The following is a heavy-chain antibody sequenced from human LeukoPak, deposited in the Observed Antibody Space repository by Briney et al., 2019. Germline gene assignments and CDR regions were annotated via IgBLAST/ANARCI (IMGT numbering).Heavy chain of an antibody. CDR2: IIPIFGTA. D-gene: IGHD2-2*01. CDR3: ARGPAAMGNPTDWFDP. Sequence: ASVKVSCKASGGTFSSYAISWVRQAPGQGLEWMGGIIPIFGTANYAQKFQGRVTITAGKSTSTAYMELSSLRSEDTAVYYCARGPAAMGNPTDWFDPWGQGTLVTVSS. V-gene: IGHV1-69*06. CDR1: GGTFSSYA. J-gene: IGHJ5*02.